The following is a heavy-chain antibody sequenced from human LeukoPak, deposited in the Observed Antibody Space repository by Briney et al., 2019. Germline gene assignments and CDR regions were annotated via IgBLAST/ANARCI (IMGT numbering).Heavy chain of an antibody. Sequence: PSETLSLTCNVSGDSVTSFYWSWIRQSPRKGLEWIGYVYHTGSTKYNPSLKSRVTMSMDTSKNHFSLQLHSVTAADTAVYYCARGSKLWYVFGHWGQGALVSVSS. CDR3: ARGSKLWYVFGH. D-gene: IGHD6-13*01. J-gene: IGHJ4*02. CDR1: GDSVTSFY. V-gene: IGHV4-59*02. CDR2: VYHTGST.